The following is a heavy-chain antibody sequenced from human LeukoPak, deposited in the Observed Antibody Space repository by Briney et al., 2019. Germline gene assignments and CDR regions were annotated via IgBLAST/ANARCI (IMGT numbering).Heavy chain of an antibody. CDR3: ARERPFGGSDY. V-gene: IGHV4-59*01. Sequence: SETLSLTCTVPGGSISSYYWGWIRQPPGKGLEWIGYIYYSGSTNYNPSLKSRVTISVDTSKNQFSLKLSSVTAADTAVYYCARERPFGGSDYWGQGTLVTVSS. D-gene: IGHD3-10*01. CDR1: GGSISSYY. CDR2: IYYSGST. J-gene: IGHJ4*02.